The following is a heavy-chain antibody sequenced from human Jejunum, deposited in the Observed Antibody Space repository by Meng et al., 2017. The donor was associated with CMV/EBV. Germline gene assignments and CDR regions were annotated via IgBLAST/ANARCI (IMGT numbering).Heavy chain of an antibody. CDR2: ISTHSSYI. CDR1: FTSYT. D-gene: IGHD2-2*01. Sequence: FTSYTMRWVRQVPGKGLEWVSSISTHSSYISYADSVKGRFTISRDNAKNSLYLQMDSLRAEDTAVYYCASGFCGSTTCYREFDYWGQGTLVTVSS. CDR3: ASGFCGSTTCYREFDY. V-gene: IGHV3-21*01. J-gene: IGHJ4*02.